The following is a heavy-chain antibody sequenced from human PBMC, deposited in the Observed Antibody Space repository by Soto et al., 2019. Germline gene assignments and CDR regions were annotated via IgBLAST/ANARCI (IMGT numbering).Heavy chain of an antibody. D-gene: IGHD2-8*02. CDR3: ALTTGY. V-gene: IGHV1-8*01. J-gene: IGHJ4*02. CDR2: VSPDHGNA. Sequence: QVRVVQSGAEVKKPGASVKVSCKTSGYTFTDYDINWVRQAPGQGLEWMGWVSPDHGNAGYAQQFQGRVTMTSDTSISTVFMELTNLRSEDTAVYYCALTTGYWGQGTKVTVSS. CDR1: GYTFTDYD.